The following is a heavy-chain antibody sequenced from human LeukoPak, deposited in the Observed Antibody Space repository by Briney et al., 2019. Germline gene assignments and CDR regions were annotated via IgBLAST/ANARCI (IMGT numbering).Heavy chain of an antibody. D-gene: IGHD3-22*01. V-gene: IGHV3-15*01. Sequence: SGGSLRLSCAASGFIFSNAWMSWVRQAPGKGLEWVGRIKRKTDGGTTGYAAPVKGRFTISRDDSKNTLYLQMNSLKTEDTAVCYCTTGKTYDISAYYTRFWGQGTLVTVSS. CDR3: TTGKTYDISAYYTRF. CDR1: GFIFSNAW. CDR2: IKRKTDGGTT. J-gene: IGHJ4*02.